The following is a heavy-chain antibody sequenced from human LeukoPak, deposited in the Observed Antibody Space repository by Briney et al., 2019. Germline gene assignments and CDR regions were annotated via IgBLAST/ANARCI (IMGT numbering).Heavy chain of an antibody. CDR3: ARVYSSAWYSIDY. CDR1: GGPISSYY. J-gene: IGHJ4*02. V-gene: IGHV4-59*01. D-gene: IGHD6-19*01. Sequence: SETLSLTCTVYGGPISSYYWSWIRQSPGKGLEWIGYISYSGSTDYNPSLKSRVTISVDTSKNQFSLKVNSVTGAETAVYYCARVYSSAWYSIDYWGQGTLVTVSS. CDR2: ISYSGST.